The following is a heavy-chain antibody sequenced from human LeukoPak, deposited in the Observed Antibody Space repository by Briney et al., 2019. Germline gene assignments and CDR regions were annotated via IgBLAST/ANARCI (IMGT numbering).Heavy chain of an antibody. CDR1: GFTFSSYS. CDR3: GRVGGRSKAAKGDAFDV. J-gene: IGHJ3*01. Sequence: PGGSLRLSCAASGFTFSSYSMNWVRQAPGKGLEWVSSISSGSTYMYYADSVKGRFTISRDNAQNSMYLQMNSLRAEDTAVYYCGRVGGRSKAAKGDAFDVWGQGTMVTVSS. CDR2: ISSGSTYM. V-gene: IGHV3-21*01. D-gene: IGHD6-6*01.